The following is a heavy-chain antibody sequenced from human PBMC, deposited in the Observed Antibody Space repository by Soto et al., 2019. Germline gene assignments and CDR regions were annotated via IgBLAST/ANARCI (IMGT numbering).Heavy chain of an antibody. CDR2: ISTSGGST. CDR3: SLSDRYYGMDV. J-gene: IGHJ6*02. Sequence: EVQLLESGGGLVQPGGSLRLSCAASGFTFSIYAMSGGRQALGKGLEWVSSISTSGGSTYYADSVKGRFTISRDNSNNTLYLQMNSLVAEDTAVYYCSLSDRYYGMDVWGLGTTFTVSS. V-gene: IGHV3-23*01. CDR1: GFTFSIYA.